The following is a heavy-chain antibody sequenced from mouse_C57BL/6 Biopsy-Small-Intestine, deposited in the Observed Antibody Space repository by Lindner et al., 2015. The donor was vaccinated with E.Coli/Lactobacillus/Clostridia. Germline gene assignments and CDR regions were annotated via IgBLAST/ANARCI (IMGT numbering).Heavy chain of an antibody. J-gene: IGHJ3*01. V-gene: IGHV3-1*01. Sequence: VQLQESGPGMVKPSQSLSLTCTVTGYSITSGYDWHWIRHLPGNKLEWMGYISYSGSTNYNPSLKSRISITHDTSKNHFFLKLNSVTTEDTATYYCARGASWFAYWGQGTLVTVSA. D-gene: IGHD3-1*01. CDR2: ISYSGST. CDR1: GYSITSGYD. CDR3: ARGASWFAY.